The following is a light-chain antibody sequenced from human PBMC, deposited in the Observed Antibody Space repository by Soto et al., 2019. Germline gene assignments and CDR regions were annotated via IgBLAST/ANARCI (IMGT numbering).Light chain of an antibody. CDR2: DAS. V-gene: IGKV1-5*01. Sequence: DIQMNQSPSTLSASVGDRVTITCRASQSISSWLAWYQQKPGKAPKLLIYDASSLESGVPSRFSGSGSGTEFTLTISSLQPDDFATYSCQQYNSALTCGGGTNVEIK. J-gene: IGKJ4*02. CDR1: QSISSW. CDR3: QQYNSALT.